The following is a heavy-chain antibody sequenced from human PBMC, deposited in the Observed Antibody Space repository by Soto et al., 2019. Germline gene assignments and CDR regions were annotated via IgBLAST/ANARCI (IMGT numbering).Heavy chain of an antibody. CDR1: GYTFTGYC. CDR2: INPNSGGT. Sequence: ASVKVSCKASGYTFTGYCMHWVRQAPGQGLEWMGWINPNSGGTNYAQKFQGRVTMTRDTSISTAYMELSRLRSDDTAVYYCARDSNVLRYFDWLLAFDYWGQGTLVTVSS. D-gene: IGHD3-9*01. CDR3: ARDSNVLRYFDWLLAFDY. V-gene: IGHV1-2*02. J-gene: IGHJ4*02.